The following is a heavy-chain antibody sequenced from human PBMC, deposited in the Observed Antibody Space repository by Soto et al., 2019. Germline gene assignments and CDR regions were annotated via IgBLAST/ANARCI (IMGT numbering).Heavy chain of an antibody. CDR3: AKALGGATDY. Sequence: QVQLVESGGGVVQPGRSLRLSCAASGFTFSSYGMHWVRQAPGKGLEWVAVISYDGSNKYYADSVKGRFTISRDNSKNTLYLQMNSLRAEDTAVYYCAKALGGATDYWGEGTLVTVAS. CDR2: ISYDGSNK. J-gene: IGHJ4*02. V-gene: IGHV3-30*18. D-gene: IGHD1-26*01. CDR1: GFTFSSYG.